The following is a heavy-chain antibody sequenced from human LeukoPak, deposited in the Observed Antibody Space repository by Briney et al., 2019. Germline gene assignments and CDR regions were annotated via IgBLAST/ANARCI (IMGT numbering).Heavy chain of an antibody. CDR2: IWHDGSNK. D-gene: IGHD3-9*01. Sequence: GGSLRLSCAASGFTFGTYGMHWVRQAPGKGLEWVAFIWHDGSNKYYGDSMKGRSTISRDNSKNTLYLQMSSLRAEDTAVYYCVRDLLTLPQKYFDSWGQGTLVSVSS. J-gene: IGHJ4*02. V-gene: IGHV3-30*02. CDR1: GFTFGTYG. CDR3: VRDLLTLPQKYFDS.